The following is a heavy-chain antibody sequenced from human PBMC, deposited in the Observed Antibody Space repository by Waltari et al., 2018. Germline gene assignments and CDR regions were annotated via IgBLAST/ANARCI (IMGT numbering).Heavy chain of an antibody. D-gene: IGHD1-26*01. CDR2: ISYDGSNK. Sequence: QLQLVESGGGGVEPGRSLRLSCQSSVFNYSSYAMHWLRTPPGKGLEWVAVISYDGSNKLYADSVKGRFTLSRDNSQIPLYLQMNSLRAEDTAVYYCARDRIVGATTDFYVDYWGQGTLVTVSS. CDR3: ARDRIVGATTDFYVDY. CDR1: VFNYSSYA. J-gene: IGHJ4*02. V-gene: IGHV3-30-3*01.